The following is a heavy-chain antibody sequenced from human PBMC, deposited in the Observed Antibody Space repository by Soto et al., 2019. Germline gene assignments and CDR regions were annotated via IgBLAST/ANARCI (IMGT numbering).Heavy chain of an antibody. Sequence: VESGGGLVYPGGSLRLSCVGSGFRFSDHSMHWVRQAPGKGLQWISYISSNSDTTYYADSVKGRFTVSRDNAKNALFLQMNSLRDGDTATYYCARLPKGSLVTAWGQGARVTVSS. CDR2: ISSNSDTT. CDR1: GFRFSDHS. CDR3: ARLPKGSLVTA. J-gene: IGHJ4*02. V-gene: IGHV3-48*02. D-gene: IGHD2-21*02.